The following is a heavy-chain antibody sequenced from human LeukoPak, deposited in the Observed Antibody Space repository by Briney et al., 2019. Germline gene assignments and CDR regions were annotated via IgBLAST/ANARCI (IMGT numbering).Heavy chain of an antibody. D-gene: IGHD6-19*01. CDR2: ISYDGSNK. CDR3: ARGGAGWYVSVFDP. J-gene: IGHJ5*02. V-gene: IGHV3-30*05. Sequence: GGSLRLSCEASGFTFSYYGIHWVRQAPDKGLEWVAVISYDGSNKYYADSVKGRFTISRDNSKNTLYLQMNSLRAEDTAVYYCARGGAGWYVSVFDPWGQGTLVTVSS. CDR1: GFTFSYYG.